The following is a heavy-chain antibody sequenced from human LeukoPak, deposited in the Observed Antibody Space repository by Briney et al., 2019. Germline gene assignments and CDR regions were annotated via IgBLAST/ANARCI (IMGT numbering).Heavy chain of an antibody. V-gene: IGHV3-30*02. D-gene: IGHD3-10*01. CDR3: AKAPPRGDWFDP. J-gene: IGHJ5*02. CDR1: GFTFSSYG. CDR2: IPYDGTNK. Sequence: GGSLRLSCAASGFTFSSYGMHWVRQAPGKGLEWGAFIPYDGTNKYYADSVKGRFTISRDNSKNTLYLQMNSLRAEDTALYYCAKAPPRGDWFDPWGQGTLVTVSS.